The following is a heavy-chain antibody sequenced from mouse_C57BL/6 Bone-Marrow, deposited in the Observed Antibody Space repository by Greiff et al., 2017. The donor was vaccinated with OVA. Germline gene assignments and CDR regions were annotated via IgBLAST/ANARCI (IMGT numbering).Heavy chain of an antibody. J-gene: IGHJ2*01. D-gene: IGHD1-1*01. CDR3: ARTHYGSPGDY. V-gene: IGHV1-7*01. CDR1: VYTFTSYW. CDR2: INPSSGYT. Sequence: QVQLQQSGAELAKPGASVKLSCKASVYTFTSYWMHWVKQRPGQGLEWIGYINPSSGYTKYNQKFKDKATLTADKSSSTAYMQLSSLTYEDSSVYYCARTHYGSPGDYWGQGTALTVSS.